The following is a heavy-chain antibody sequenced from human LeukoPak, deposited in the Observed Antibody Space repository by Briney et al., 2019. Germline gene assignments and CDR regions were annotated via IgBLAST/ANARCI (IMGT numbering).Heavy chain of an antibody. CDR3: ASSHGDSFSLDV. CDR2: ISAYNGNT. Sequence: ASVKVSCKASGYTFTSYGISWVRQAPGQGLEWMGWISAYNGNTNYAQKLQGRVTMTPDTSTSTAYMELRNLRSDDTAVYYCASSHGDSFSLDVWGQGTTVTVSS. V-gene: IGHV1-18*01. J-gene: IGHJ6*02. D-gene: IGHD4-17*01. CDR1: GYTFTSYG.